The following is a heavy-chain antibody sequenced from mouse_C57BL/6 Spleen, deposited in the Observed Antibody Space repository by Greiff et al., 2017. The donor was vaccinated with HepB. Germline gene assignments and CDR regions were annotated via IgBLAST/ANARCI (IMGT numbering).Heavy chain of an antibody. CDR1: GYTFTSYW. D-gene: IGHD1-1*01. V-gene: IGHV1-64*01. CDR2: IHPNSGST. Sequence: VQLQQPGAELVKPGASVKLSCKASGYTFTSYWMHWVKQRPGQGLEWIGMIHPNSGSTNYNEKFKSKATLTVDKSSSTAYMQLSSLTSEDSAVYYCARSIYYYGGGYFDVWGTGTTVTVSS. J-gene: IGHJ1*03. CDR3: ARSIYYYGGGYFDV.